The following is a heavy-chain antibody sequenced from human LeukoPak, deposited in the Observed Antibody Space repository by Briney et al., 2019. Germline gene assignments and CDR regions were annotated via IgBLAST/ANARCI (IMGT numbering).Heavy chain of an antibody. D-gene: IGHD6-19*01. CDR1: GFTFSSYG. V-gene: IGHV3-30*03. J-gene: IGHJ4*02. CDR2: ISYDGSNK. CDR3: ARDSEEYSSGWYYFDY. Sequence: GGSLRLSCAASGFTFSSYGMSWVRQAPGKGLEWVAVISYDGSNKYYADSVKGRFTISRDNSKNTLYLQMNSLRAEDTAVYYCARDSEEYSSGWYYFDYWGQGTLVTVSS.